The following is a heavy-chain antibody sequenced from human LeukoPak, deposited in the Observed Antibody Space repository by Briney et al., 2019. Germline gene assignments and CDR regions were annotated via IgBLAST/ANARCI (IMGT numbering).Heavy chain of an antibody. V-gene: IGHV3-7*01. D-gene: IGHD1-26*01. Sequence: GGSLRLSCAASGFTFSSYWMSWVRQAPGKGLEWVANIKQDGSEKYYVDSVKGRFTISRDNAKDSLYLQMNSLRAEDTAVYYCARGVGATETDAFDIWGQGTMVTVSS. CDR3: ARGVGATETDAFDI. CDR2: IKQDGSEK. J-gene: IGHJ3*02. CDR1: GFTFSSYW.